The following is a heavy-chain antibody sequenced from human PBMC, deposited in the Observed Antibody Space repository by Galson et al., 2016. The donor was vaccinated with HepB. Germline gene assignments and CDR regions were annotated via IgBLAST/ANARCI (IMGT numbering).Heavy chain of an antibody. CDR1: GYTFTSYY. V-gene: IGHV1-46*01. CDR2: INPSGGST. J-gene: IGHJ6*03. CDR3: ARDLYCYSCGWDYYYNNMDV. Sequence: SVKVSCKASGYTFTSYYMHWVRQAPGQGLEWMGIINPSGGSTSYAQKFQGRVTMTRDTSTSTVYMELSRLRSEDTAIYYCARDLYCYSCGWDYYYNNMDVWGKGTTVTVSS. D-gene: IGHD2-15*01.